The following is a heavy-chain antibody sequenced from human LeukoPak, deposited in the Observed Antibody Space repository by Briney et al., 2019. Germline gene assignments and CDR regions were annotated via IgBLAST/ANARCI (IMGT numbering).Heavy chain of an antibody. D-gene: IGHD1-26*01. V-gene: IGHV4-4*07. CDR3: ARIGGSYYEYYFDY. Sequence: SETLSLTCTVSGGSISSYYWNWIRQPAGKGLEWIGRIYTSGSTNYNPSLKSRVTMSVDTSKNQFSLKLSSVTAADTAVYYCARIGGSYYEYYFDYWGQGTLVTVSS. CDR2: IYTSGST. J-gene: IGHJ4*02. CDR1: GGSISSYY.